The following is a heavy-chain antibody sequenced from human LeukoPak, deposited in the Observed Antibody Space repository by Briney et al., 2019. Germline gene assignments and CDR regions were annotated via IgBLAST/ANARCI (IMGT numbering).Heavy chain of an antibody. CDR3: AKGGSTAWTAVDY. CDR2: VTDSGGST. Sequence: EPGGSLRLSCAASGFTFNSYAMSWVRQAPGKGLEWVSAVTDSGGSTYYADSVKGRFTISRDNSKNTLYLQMNSLRAEDTAVYFCAKGGSTAWTAVDYWGQGTLVTVSS. D-gene: IGHD2-2*01. V-gene: IGHV3-23*01. J-gene: IGHJ4*02. CDR1: GFTFNSYA.